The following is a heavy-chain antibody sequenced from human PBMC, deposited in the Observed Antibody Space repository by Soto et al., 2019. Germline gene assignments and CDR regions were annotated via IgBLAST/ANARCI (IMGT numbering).Heavy chain of an antibody. CDR2: TRSKANSYAT. V-gene: IGHV3-73*01. Sequence: SLRLSCAASGFTFSGSAMHWVRQASGKGLEWVGRTRSKANSYATAYAASVKGRFTISRDDSKNTAYLQMNSLKTEDTAVYYCTRPPYDFWSGYYYGMDVWGQGTTVTVSS. J-gene: IGHJ6*02. CDR1: GFTFSGSA. CDR3: TRPPYDFWSGYYYGMDV. D-gene: IGHD3-3*01.